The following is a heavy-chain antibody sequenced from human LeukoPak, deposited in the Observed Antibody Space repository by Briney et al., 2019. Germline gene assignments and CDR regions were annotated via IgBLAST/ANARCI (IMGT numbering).Heavy chain of an antibody. Sequence: TSETLSLTCTVSGGSINNSSSDYWAWIRQPPGKGLEWIGNIYYTGSTFYTSSLKSRVTMSVDTSKNVFSLTLQSLTSADTAVYYCARRPDSYYYGSGSYAFDIWGQGTMVTVSS. CDR2: IYYTGST. J-gene: IGHJ3*02. CDR3: ARRPDSYYYGSGSYAFDI. D-gene: IGHD3-10*01. CDR1: GGSINNSSSDY. V-gene: IGHV4-39*01.